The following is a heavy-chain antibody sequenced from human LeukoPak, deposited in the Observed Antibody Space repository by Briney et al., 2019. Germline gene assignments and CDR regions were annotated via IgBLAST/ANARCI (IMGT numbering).Heavy chain of an antibody. CDR1: AFIFNNAW. CDR3: AKESTADIVVVPAGTNNWFDP. CDR2: ISDGGVTT. V-gene: IGHV3-23*01. J-gene: IGHJ5*02. D-gene: IGHD2-2*01. Sequence: PGGSLRLSCATSAFIFNNAWMSWVRQAPGKGLEWVSTISDGGVTTYYADFVKGRFNISRDNSKNTVFLQMSGLRAEDTAVYYCAKESTADIVVVPAGTNNWFDPWGQGTLVTVSS.